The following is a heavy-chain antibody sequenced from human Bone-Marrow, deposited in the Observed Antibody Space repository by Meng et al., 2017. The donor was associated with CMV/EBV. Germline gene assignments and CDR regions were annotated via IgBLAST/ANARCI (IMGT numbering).Heavy chain of an antibody. CDR1: GFTFSSYW. CDR3: ARGPWYSNSWYVHYYYYGMDV. D-gene: IGHD6-13*01. Sequence: GESLKISCAASGFTFSSYWMSWVRQAPGKGLEWVANIKQDGSEKYYVDSVKGRFTISRDNAKNSLYLQMNSLRAEDAAVYYCARGPWYSNSWYVHYYYYGMDVWGQGATVTVSS. V-gene: IGHV3-7*01. CDR2: IKQDGSEK. J-gene: IGHJ6*02.